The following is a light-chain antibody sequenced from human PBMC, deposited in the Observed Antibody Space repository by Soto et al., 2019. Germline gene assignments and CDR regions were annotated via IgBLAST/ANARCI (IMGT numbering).Light chain of an antibody. CDR3: QQRTDWRT. J-gene: IGKJ4*01. CDR1: QSVSSS. Sequence: EIVLTQSPGTLSVSPGERATLSCRASQSVSSSLAWYQQRPGQAPRLLIYDATNRATGIPARFSGSGSGTDFTLTISSLEPEDFAVYFCQQRTDWRTFGGGTKVDIK. V-gene: IGKV3-11*01. CDR2: DAT.